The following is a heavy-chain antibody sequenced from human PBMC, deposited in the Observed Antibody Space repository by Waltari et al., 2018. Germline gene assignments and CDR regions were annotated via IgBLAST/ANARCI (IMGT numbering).Heavy chain of an antibody. CDR3: ARAVPLWSYPYYYYYGMDV. CDR1: GGSFSGSY. CDR2: INHSGST. D-gene: IGHD2-21*01. J-gene: IGHJ6*02. V-gene: IGHV4-34*01. Sequence: QVQLQQWGAGLLKPSATLSLTCAVYGGSFSGSYWSWIRQPPGQGLEWIGEINHSGSTNYNPSLKSRVTISVDTSKNQFSLKLSSVTAADTAVYYCARAVPLWSYPYYYYYGMDVWGQGTTVTVSS.